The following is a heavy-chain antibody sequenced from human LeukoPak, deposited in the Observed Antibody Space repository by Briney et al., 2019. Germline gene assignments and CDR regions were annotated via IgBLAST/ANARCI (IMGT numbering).Heavy chain of an antibody. Sequence: SETLSLTCTISGDSISSSYWSWIRQHPGKGLEWIGFIYYTGSTNYNPSLKTRVTISVDTSKNQLSLKLSSVTAADTSGDYCAQCSSNWAKFDYWGQGTLVTVSS. J-gene: IGHJ4*02. CDR1: GDSISSSY. CDR2: IYYTGST. CDR3: AQCSSNWAKFDY. V-gene: IGHV4-59*01. D-gene: IGHD4-11*01.